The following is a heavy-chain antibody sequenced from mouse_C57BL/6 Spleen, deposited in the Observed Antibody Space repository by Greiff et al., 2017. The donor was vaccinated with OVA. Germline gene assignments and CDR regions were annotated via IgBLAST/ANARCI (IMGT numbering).Heavy chain of an antibody. CDR3: ATRGAAQAEAMDY. Sequence: VQLQQPGAELVRPGSSVKLSCKASGYTFTSYWMHWVKQRPIQGLEWIGNIDPSDSETHYNQKFKDKATLTVDKSSSTAYMQLSSLTSEDSAVYYCATRGAAQAEAMDYWGQGTSVTVSS. J-gene: IGHJ4*01. CDR1: GYTFTSYW. V-gene: IGHV1-52*01. D-gene: IGHD3-2*02. CDR2: IDPSDSET.